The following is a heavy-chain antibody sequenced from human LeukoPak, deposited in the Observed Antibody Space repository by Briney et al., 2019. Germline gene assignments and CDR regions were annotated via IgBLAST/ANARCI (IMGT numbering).Heavy chain of an antibody. CDR3: ARGDYGDYVGYFDY. CDR2: IYYSGNT. V-gene: IGHV4-39*01. Sequence: PSETLSLTCTVSGGSISSGTHYWGWIRQPPGKGLEWIGSIYYSGNTYYNPSLESRVTMSVDTSKNQFSLNLSSVTAADTAVYYCARGDYGDYVGYFDYWGQGTLVTVSS. D-gene: IGHD4-17*01. CDR1: GGSISSGTHY. J-gene: IGHJ4*02.